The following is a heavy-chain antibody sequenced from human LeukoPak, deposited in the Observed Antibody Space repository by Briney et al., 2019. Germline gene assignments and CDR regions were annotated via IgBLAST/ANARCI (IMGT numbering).Heavy chain of an antibody. CDR2: ISYDGSNK. CDR3: VRGGSYPARSVLDY. D-gene: IGHD1-26*01. J-gene: IGHJ4*02. Sequence: PGGSLRLSRAASGFTFSSYAMHWVRQAPGKGLEWVAVISYDGSNKYYADSVKGRFTISRDNSKNTLYLQMNSLRAEDTAVYYCVRGGSYPARSVLDYWGQGTLVTVSS. V-gene: IGHV3-30-3*01. CDR1: GFTFSSYA.